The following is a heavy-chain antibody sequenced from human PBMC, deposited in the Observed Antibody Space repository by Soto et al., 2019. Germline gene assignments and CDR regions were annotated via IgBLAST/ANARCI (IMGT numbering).Heavy chain of an antibody. CDR2: IYYSGST. D-gene: IGHD1-26*01. Sequence: SETLSLTCTVSGGSISSYYWSWIRQPPGKGLEWIGYIYYSGSTNYNPSLKSRVTISVDTSKNQFSLKLSSVTAADTAVYYCARVSGSYLGNWFDPWGQGTLVTVSS. CDR3: ARVSGSYLGNWFDP. V-gene: IGHV4-59*01. CDR1: GGSISSYY. J-gene: IGHJ5*02.